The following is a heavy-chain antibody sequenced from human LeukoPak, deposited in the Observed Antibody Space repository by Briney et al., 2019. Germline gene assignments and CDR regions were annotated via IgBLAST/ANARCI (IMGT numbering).Heavy chain of an antibody. CDR3: AREELSGGIDY. J-gene: IGHJ4*02. D-gene: IGHD3-10*01. Sequence: SGPALVKPTQTLTLTCTFSGFSLSTSGMRVSWIRQPPGKALEWLARIDWDDDKFYSTSLKTRLTISKDTSKNQVVLTMTNMAPVDTATYYCAREELSGGIDYWGQGTLVTVSS. CDR1: GFSLSTSGMR. CDR2: IDWDDDK. V-gene: IGHV2-70*04.